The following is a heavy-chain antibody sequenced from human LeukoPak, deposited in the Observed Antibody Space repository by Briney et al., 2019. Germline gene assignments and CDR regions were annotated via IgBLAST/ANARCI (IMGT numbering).Heavy chain of an antibody. J-gene: IGHJ5*02. D-gene: IGHD3-10*01. CDR1: GGSVSDYY. CDR2: IYYSGST. Sequence: SETLSLTCTVSGGSVSDYYWSWIRQPPGKGLEWIGYIYYSGSTNYNPSLKSRVTISVDTSKNQFSLNLSSVTAADTAVYYCARDNRWYGEYWFDPWGQGTLVTVSS. V-gene: IGHV4-59*02. CDR3: ARDNRWYGEYWFDP.